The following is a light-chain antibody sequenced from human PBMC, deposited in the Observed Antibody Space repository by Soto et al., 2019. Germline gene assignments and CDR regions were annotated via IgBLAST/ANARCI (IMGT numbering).Light chain of an antibody. V-gene: IGKV3D-20*01. CDR3: QQYGSSGT. CDR2: DTS. CDR1: QSLGYY. J-gene: IGKJ1*01. Sequence: LLTQSPATLSVSPGEGAALSCRASQSLGYYVAWYKHKPGHSPGLLIYDTSDRATGVPARLSGSGSGTEFTLTISRMEPEDFAVYYCQQYGSSGTFGQGTKVDIK.